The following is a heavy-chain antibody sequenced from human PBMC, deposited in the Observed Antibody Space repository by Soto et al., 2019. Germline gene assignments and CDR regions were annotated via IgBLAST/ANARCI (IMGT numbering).Heavy chain of an antibody. D-gene: IGHD3-10*01. CDR3: ALQGFGPLHGLVDV. V-gene: IGHV4-59*08. Sequence: QVQLQESGPGLVKPSETLSLSCTVSGGSISSYYWSWFRQSPGKRMEWIGYVHHSWGSSYNPSLQSRVARSLDPSMVQFPLKVAALSAIDPAVYYWALQGFGPLHGLVDVWGQGTAVTVSS. CDR2: VHHSWGS. CDR1: GGSISSYY. J-gene: IGHJ6*02.